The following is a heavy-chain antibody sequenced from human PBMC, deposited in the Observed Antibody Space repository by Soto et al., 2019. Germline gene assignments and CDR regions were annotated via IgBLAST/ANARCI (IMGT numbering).Heavy chain of an antibody. CDR3: AKTLHNWNYVYYYYGMDV. Sequence: GGSLRLSCAASGFTFSSYGMHWVRQAPGKGLEWVAVISYDGSNKYYADSVKGRFTISRDNSKNTLYLQMNSLRAEDTAVYYCAKTLHNWNYVYYYYGMDVWGQGTTVTVSS. J-gene: IGHJ6*02. V-gene: IGHV3-30*18. CDR1: GFTFSSYG. CDR2: ISYDGSNK. D-gene: IGHD1-7*01.